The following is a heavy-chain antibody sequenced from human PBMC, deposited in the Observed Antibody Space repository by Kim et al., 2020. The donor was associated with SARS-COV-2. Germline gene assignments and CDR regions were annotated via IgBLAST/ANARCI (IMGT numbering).Heavy chain of an antibody. CDR1: GFAFSAYS. V-gene: IGHV3-21*01. CDR2: LNSFGNYI. D-gene: IGHD2-21*01. CDR3: ARARRGGSYYYVMDV. Sequence: GGSLRLSCAASGFAFSAYSMNWVRQAPGKGLEWVSALNSFGNYIYYADSVKGRFTISRDNAKDSLYLQMNNLRGEDTGVYYCARARRGGSYYYVMDVWGQGTTVTVPS. J-gene: IGHJ6*02.